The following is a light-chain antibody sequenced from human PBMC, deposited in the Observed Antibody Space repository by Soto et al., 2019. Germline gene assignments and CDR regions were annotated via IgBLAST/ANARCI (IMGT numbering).Light chain of an antibody. CDR2: GAS. CDR1: QSVDNN. V-gene: IGKV3-15*01. Sequence: EIVMTQSPATLSVSPGERATLSCRASQSVDNNLAWYQQKPGQAPRLLISGASTRATGIPARFSGSGSGTEFTLTISSLQSEDFAVYYCQQYNNWPGFGGGTKVDIK. CDR3: QQYNNWPG. J-gene: IGKJ4*01.